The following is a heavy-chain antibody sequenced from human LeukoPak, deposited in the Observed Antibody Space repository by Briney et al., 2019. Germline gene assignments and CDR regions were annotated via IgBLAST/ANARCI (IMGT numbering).Heavy chain of an antibody. CDR1: AASISNYY. D-gene: IGHD3-22*01. J-gene: IGHJ4*02. V-gene: IGHV4-4*09. CDR2: ISTSEST. CDR3: ASPRSGYRYTFDY. Sequence: PSETLSLTCAVSAASISNYYWSWIPQAPGKGLVWIGYISTSESTNYNPSLKSRISISLDTSKKRFSLNLNFVTAADTAVYYCASPRSGYRYTFDYWGQGALVTVSS.